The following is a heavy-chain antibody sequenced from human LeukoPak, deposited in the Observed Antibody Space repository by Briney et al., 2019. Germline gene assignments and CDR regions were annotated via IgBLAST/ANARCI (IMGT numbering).Heavy chain of an antibody. Sequence: PSQTLSLTCAVSGGSISSGGYSWSWIRQPPGKDLEWIGYIYHSGSTYYNPSLKSRVTISVDTSKNQFSLKLSSVTAADTAVYYCARGRVGCFDYWGQGTLVTVSS. J-gene: IGHJ4*02. CDR2: IYHSGST. CDR3: ARGRVGCFDY. CDR1: GGSISSGGYS. D-gene: IGHD1-26*01. V-gene: IGHV4-30-2*05.